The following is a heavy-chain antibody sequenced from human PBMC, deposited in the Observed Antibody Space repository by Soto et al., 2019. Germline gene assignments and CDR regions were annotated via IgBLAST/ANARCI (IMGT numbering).Heavy chain of an antibody. J-gene: IGHJ5*02. D-gene: IGHD7-27*01. V-gene: IGHV4-61*05. CDR3: AGNWANWFDP. CDR1: GGSISSSSYY. Sequence: SETLSLTCTVSGGSISSSSYYWSWIRQPPGKGLEWIGYIYYNGNTNYNPSLKSRVTISVDTSKSQFSLKLSSVTAADTAVYYCAGNWANWFDPWGQGTLVTVSS. CDR2: IYYNGNT.